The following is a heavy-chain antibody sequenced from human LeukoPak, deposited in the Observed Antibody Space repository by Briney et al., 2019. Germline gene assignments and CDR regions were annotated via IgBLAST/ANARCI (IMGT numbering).Heavy chain of an antibody. Sequence: PGGSLRLSCAASGFTFSSYAMSWVRQAPGKGLEWVLSISGSGGSTYYADSVKGRFTISRDNSKNTLYLQMNSLRADDTAVSYCAKMVSSTSWPYDGDLEYSGPGTLVTVSS. CDR2: ISGSGGST. J-gene: IGHJ4*02. D-gene: IGHD2-2*01. CDR1: GFTFSSYA. CDR3: AKMVSSTSWPYDGDLEY. V-gene: IGHV3-23*01.